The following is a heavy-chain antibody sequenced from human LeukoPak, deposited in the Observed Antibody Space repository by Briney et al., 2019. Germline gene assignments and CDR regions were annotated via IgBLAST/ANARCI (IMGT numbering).Heavy chain of an antibody. CDR3: ARDGSGSYDSYFDY. D-gene: IGHD3-10*01. J-gene: IGHJ4*02. CDR2: IWYDGSNK. Sequence: GGSLRLSCAASGFTFSSYGMHWVRQAPGKGLEWVAVIWYDGSNKYYADSVKGRFTISRDNSKDTLYLQMNSPRPEDTAVYYCARDGSGSYDSYFDYWGQGTLVTVSS. CDR1: GFTFSSYG. V-gene: IGHV3-33*01.